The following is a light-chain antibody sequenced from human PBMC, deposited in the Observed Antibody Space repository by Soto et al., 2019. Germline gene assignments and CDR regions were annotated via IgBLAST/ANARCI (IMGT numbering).Light chain of an antibody. J-gene: IGKJ5*01. CDR2: GAS. CDR3: QQYYNWPRT. Sequence: EIVLTQFPGTLSLSPGESATLSCRASQSVNSNYVAWYQQKPGQAPRLLIYGASSRATGIPDRFSGSGSGSEFTLTINSLQAEDCAVYYCQQYYNWPRTFGQGTRLEIK. V-gene: IGKV3-20*01. CDR1: QSVNSNY.